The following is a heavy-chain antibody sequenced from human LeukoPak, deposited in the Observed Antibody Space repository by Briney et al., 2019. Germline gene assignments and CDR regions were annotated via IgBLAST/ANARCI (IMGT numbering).Heavy chain of an antibody. Sequence: PGGSLRLSCAASGFTFSSYAMSWVRQAPGKGLEWVSAISGSGGSTYYADSVKGRFTISRDNSKNALYLQMNSLRAEDTAVYYCARDFCDYGSCDAFDIWGQGTMVTVSS. CDR1: GFTFSSYA. D-gene: IGHD4-17*01. V-gene: IGHV3-23*01. CDR3: ARDFCDYGSCDAFDI. J-gene: IGHJ3*02. CDR2: ISGSGGST.